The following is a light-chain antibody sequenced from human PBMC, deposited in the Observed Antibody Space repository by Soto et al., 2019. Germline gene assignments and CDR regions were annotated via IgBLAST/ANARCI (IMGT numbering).Light chain of an antibody. CDR3: GTWDSSLSTGL. J-gene: IGLJ2*01. CDR2: DNY. CDR1: TFNIGNNF. Sequence: QSVLTQPPSVSAAPGQKVTISCSGSTFNIGNNFVSWYQQLPGTAPKLLIYDNYKRPSGIPDRFSGSKSDTSATLGITGLQTGDEADYYCGTWDSSLSTGLFGGGTKLTVL. V-gene: IGLV1-51*01.